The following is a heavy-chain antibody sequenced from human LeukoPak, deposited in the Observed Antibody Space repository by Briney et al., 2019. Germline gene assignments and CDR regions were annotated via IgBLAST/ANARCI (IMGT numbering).Heavy chain of an antibody. D-gene: IGHD2-15*01. J-gene: IGHJ3*02. CDR2: IYNDWCDT. CDR1: GLTLNTYC. Sequence: PGVPLRLSCAVSGLTLNTYCVHGVRQAPGKAVVWVARIYNDWCDTIHTRFVKALLPISRENEKSTVYLKMHSVRAEDTAVYYCERGRYQHGFDMWGKGTMVTVS. V-gene: IGHV3-74*01. CDR3: ERGRYQHGFDM.